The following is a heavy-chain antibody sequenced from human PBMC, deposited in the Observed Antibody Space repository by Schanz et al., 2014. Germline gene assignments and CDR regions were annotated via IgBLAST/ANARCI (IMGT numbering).Heavy chain of an antibody. CDR2: INPNSGGT. V-gene: IGHV1-2*02. CDR1: GYSFTVYY. J-gene: IGHJ4*02. Sequence: QVQLVQSAYELKTPGASVRVSCKASGYSFTVYYMHWVRQAPGQGLEWMGWINPNSGGTNYAQKFQGRVTMNRDTSISTAYMELSRLRSDDTAVYYCALDSGSYDYWGQGTLVTVSS. D-gene: IGHD1-26*01. CDR3: ALDSGSYDY.